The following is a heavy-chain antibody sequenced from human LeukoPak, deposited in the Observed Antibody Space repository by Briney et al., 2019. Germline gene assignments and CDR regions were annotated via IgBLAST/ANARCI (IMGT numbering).Heavy chain of an antibody. Sequence: GGSLRLSCAAAGFTFSSYAMSWVRQAPGKGLEWVSAISGSGGSTYYADSVKGRFTISRDNSKNTLYLQMNSLRAEDTAVYYCARDTSPGNAIFGVVGRDYWGQGTLVTVSS. CDR2: ISGSGGST. CDR1: GFTFSSYA. J-gene: IGHJ4*02. CDR3: ARDTSPGNAIFGVVGRDY. V-gene: IGHV3-23*01. D-gene: IGHD3-3*01.